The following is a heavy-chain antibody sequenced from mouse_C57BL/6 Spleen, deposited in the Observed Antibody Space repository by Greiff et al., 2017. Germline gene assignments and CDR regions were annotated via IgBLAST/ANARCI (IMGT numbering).Heavy chain of an antibody. D-gene: IGHD2-3*01. J-gene: IGHJ4*01. CDR3: ARKIYDGYYHYYAMDY. CDR2: IDPSDSYT. CDR1: GYTFTSYW. Sequence: QVQLQQPGAELVMPGASVKLSCKASGYTFTSYWMHWVKQRPGQGLEWIGEIDPSDSYTNYNQKFKGKSTLTVDKSSSTAYMKLSSLTSEDSAVYYCARKIYDGYYHYYAMDYWGQGTSVTVSS. V-gene: IGHV1-69*01.